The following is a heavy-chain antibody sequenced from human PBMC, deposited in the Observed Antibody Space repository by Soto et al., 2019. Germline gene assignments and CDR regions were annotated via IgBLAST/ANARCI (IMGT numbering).Heavy chain of an antibody. Sequence: ASVKVSCKASGYTFTSYGISWVRQAPGQGLELMGWISAYNGNTNYAQKLQGRVTMTTDTSTSTAYMELRSLRSDDTAVYYCARLRYFDWLGDYYYYMDVWGKGTTVTVSS. D-gene: IGHD3-9*01. J-gene: IGHJ6*03. V-gene: IGHV1-18*01. CDR3: ARLRYFDWLGDYYYYMDV. CDR2: ISAYNGNT. CDR1: GYTFTSYG.